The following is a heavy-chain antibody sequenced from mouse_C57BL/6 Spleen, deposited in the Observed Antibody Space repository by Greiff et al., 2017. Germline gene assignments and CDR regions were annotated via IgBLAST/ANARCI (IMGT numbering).Heavy chain of an antibody. V-gene: IGHV1-50*01. J-gene: IGHJ2*01. Sequence: QVQLKQPGAELVKPGASVKLSCTASGYTFTSYWMQWVKQRPGQGLEWIGQLDPSASYTHYTQKFQGKATLTVDTSSSPAYLQLSSLTSADAADYYCARSEGYAIDYWGQGTTLTVSS. CDR3: ARSEGYAIDY. D-gene: IGHD2-2*01. CDR1: GYTFTSYW. CDR2: LDPSASYT.